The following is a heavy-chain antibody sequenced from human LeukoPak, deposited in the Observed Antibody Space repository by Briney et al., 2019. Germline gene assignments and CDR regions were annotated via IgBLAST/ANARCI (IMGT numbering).Heavy chain of an antibody. CDR2: ISAYNGNT. CDR3: ARDLSVYSGYESAHGIIDY. CDR1: GYTFTSYG. V-gene: IGHV1-18*01. Sequence: ASVKVSCKASGYTFTSYGIIWVRQAPGQGLEWMGWISAYNGNTNYAQKLQGRVTMTTDTSTSTAYMELRSLRSDDTAVYYCARDLSVYSGYESAHGIIDYWGQGTLVTVSS. D-gene: IGHD5-12*01. J-gene: IGHJ4*02.